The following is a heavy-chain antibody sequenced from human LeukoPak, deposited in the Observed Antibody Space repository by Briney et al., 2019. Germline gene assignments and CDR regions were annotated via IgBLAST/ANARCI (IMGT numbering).Heavy chain of an antibody. V-gene: IGHV3-30-3*01. CDR2: ISYDGSNK. Sequence: PGGSLRLSCAASGFTFSSYAMHWVRQAPGKGLEWVAVISYDGSNKYYADSVKGRFTISRDNSKNTLYLQMNSLRAEDTAVYYCARILGTAKAFDYWGQGTLVTVSS. J-gene: IGHJ4*02. CDR1: GFTFSSYA. D-gene: IGHD2-21*02. CDR3: ARILGTAKAFDY.